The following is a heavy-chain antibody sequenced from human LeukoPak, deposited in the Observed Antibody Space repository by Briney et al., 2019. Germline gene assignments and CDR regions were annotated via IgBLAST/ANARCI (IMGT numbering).Heavy chain of an antibody. J-gene: IGHJ5*02. V-gene: IGHV1-18*04. CDR3: ARDGFYADRSGWVS. D-gene: IGHD6-19*01. CDR1: GYTFTGYY. Sequence: ASVKVSCKASGYTFTGYYMHWVRQAPGQGLEWMGWISAYNGNTNYAQKLQGRVTMTTDTSTSTAYMELRSLRSDDTAVYYCARDGFYADRSGWVSWGQGTLVTVSS. CDR2: ISAYNGNT.